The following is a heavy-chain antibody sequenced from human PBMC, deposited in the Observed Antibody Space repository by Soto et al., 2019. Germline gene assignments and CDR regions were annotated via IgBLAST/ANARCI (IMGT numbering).Heavy chain of an antibody. Sequence: QVQLVQSGAEVKKPGASVKVSCKASGYTFTSYGISWVRQAPGQGLEWMGWISAYNGNTNYAQKLQGRVTMTTDTATSTAYMELRSLRSDDTAVYYCARGPDIVLMVYDGYFDYWGQGTLVTVSS. V-gene: IGHV1-18*01. J-gene: IGHJ4*02. CDR3: ARGPDIVLMVYDGYFDY. D-gene: IGHD2-8*01. CDR2: ISAYNGNT. CDR1: GYTFTSYG.